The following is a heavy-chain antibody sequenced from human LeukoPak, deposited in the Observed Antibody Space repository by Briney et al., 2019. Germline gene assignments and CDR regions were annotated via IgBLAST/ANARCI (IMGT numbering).Heavy chain of an antibody. CDR1: GGSIGTSSYY. CDR3: ASAEANYGGSVFDY. CDR2: IYYGGNI. D-gene: IGHD4-23*01. V-gene: IGHV4-39*01. J-gene: IGHJ4*02. Sequence: PSETLSLTCSVSGGSIGTSSYYWGWIRQPPGKGLEWLGTIYYGGNINYNLSLKSRLTISADTSNNQLSLKLSSVTAADTAVYCCASAEANYGGSVFDYWGQGTLVTVSS.